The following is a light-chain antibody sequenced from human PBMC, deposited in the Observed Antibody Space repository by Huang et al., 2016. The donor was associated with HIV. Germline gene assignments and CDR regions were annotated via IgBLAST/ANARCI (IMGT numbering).Light chain of an antibody. J-gene: IGKJ4*01. CDR3: QQYNNWPLT. CDR2: GAS. V-gene: IGKV3-15*01. CDR1: LSVSSN. Sequence: EIVMTQSPATLSVSAGERATLSCRASLSVSSNLAWYQQKPGKAPRLLIYGASTRVTGIPARFSGSGSGTEFTLTISSLQSEDFAVYYCQQYNNWPLTFGGGTTVEIK.